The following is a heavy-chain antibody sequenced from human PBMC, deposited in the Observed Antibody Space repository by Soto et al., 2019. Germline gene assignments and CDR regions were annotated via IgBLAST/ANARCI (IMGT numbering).Heavy chain of an antibody. D-gene: IGHD3-9*01. V-gene: IGHV1-69*01. Sequence: QVQLVQSGAEVKKPGSSVKVSCKASGGTFSSYAISWVRQAPGQGLEWMGGIIPIFGTANYAQKFQGRVTNAGDESTRTAYIELSRLRSEHKAVYYCARDQDYDILTGYCHHYYGMDVWGQGTTVTVSS. J-gene: IGHJ6*02. CDR1: GGTFSSYA. CDR3: ARDQDYDILTGYCHHYYGMDV. CDR2: IIPIFGTA.